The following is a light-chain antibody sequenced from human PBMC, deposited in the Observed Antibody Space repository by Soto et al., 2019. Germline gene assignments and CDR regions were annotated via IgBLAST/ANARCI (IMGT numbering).Light chain of an antibody. CDR3: QQSYSTPLT. CDR1: QSIGGF. V-gene: IGKV1-39*01. CDR2: AAS. Sequence: DIQITQSPSSLSVSVGDRVTITCRSSQSIGGFLNWYQQKLGKAPKLLIYAASSLQSGVPSRFSGSGSGTDFTLTTSSLQPEDFATYYCQQSYSTPLTFGGGTKVDIK. J-gene: IGKJ4*01.